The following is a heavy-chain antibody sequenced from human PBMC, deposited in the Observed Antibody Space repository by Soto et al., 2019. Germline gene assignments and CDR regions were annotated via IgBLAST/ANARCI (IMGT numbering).Heavy chain of an antibody. CDR2: IFPADSDT. J-gene: IGHJ4*02. CDR3: ATGGYCSSTSCYNFFDY. V-gene: IGHV5-51*01. Sequence: GESLKISCKGSQYNFMNFWVGWVRQMPGKGLEWMGIIFPADSDTRFSPSFQGQVTISADKSISTAYLQWSSLKASDTAMYYCATGGYCSSTSCYNFFDYWGQGTLVTVSS. CDR1: QYNFMNFW. D-gene: IGHD2-2*02.